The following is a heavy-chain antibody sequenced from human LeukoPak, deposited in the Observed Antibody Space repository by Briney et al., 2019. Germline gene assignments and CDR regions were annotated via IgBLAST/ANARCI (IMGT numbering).Heavy chain of an antibody. Sequence: GGSLRLSCVASVFTFRNYAMSWVRQTPGKGLECVSAISGDGVSPYYADSVRGRFTISRDNSKNTLYLQMNSLRVEDTAVYFCARGPGAFPYFFDCWGQGTLVTVSS. CDR1: VFTFRNYA. CDR3: ARGPGAFPYFFDC. D-gene: IGHD4/OR15-4a*01. V-gene: IGHV3-23*01. J-gene: IGHJ4*02. CDR2: ISGDGVSP.